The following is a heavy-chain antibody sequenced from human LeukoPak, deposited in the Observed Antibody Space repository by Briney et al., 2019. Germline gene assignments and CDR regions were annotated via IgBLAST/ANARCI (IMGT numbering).Heavy chain of an antibody. V-gene: IGHV3-53*01. CDR2: IDRVGAT. D-gene: IGHD6-19*01. Sequence: PGRSLRLSCAASGFTVINNYMRWVRQPPGKGLEWVSAIDRVGATNYADSVKGRFTVSRHYSKDALHLQISSLRAEDTAVYYCARGTTSGWNREVDYWGHGTLVTVST. CDR1: GFTVINNY. J-gene: IGHJ4*01. CDR3: ARGTTSGWNREVDY.